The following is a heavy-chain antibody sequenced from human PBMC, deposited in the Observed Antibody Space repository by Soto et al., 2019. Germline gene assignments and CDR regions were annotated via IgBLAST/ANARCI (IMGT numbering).Heavy chain of an antibody. D-gene: IGHD2-8*01. CDR1: GGSISSGGYS. Sequence: SETLSLTCAVSGGSISSGGYSWSWIRQPPGKGLEWIGYIYHSGSTYYNPSLKSRVTISVDRSKNQFSLKLSSVTAADTAVYYCARAGCTNGVCYTDYYYGMDVWGQGTTVTVSS. J-gene: IGHJ6*02. V-gene: IGHV4-30-2*01. CDR3: ARAGCTNGVCYTDYYYGMDV. CDR2: IYHSGST.